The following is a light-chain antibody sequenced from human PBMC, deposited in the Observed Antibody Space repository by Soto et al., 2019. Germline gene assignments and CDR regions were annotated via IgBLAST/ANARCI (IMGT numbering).Light chain of an antibody. CDR1: QSISSW. CDR2: KAS. J-gene: IGKJ1*01. V-gene: IGKV1-5*03. CDR3: QQYDTYWT. Sequence: DIQMTQSPSTLSASVGDRVTITCRASQSISSWLAWYQHKPGKAPKLLIYKASSLESGVPSRFSGSGFGTEFTLTISSLQPDDLATYYCQQYDTYWTFGQGTKVEIK.